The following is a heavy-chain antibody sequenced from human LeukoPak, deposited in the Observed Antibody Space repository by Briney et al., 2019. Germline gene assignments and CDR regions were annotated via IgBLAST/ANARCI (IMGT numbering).Heavy chain of an antibody. Sequence: PGGSLRLARAASGFSFSNQWMHWFRQVPGKGLEWVSVIKTDGTTAIYADSVKGRFTISRDNAKSTVYLQMNSLRVGDTALYFCSTGARFHFELWGRGSLVSVSS. J-gene: IGHJ1*01. D-gene: IGHD2-21*01. CDR2: IKTDGTTA. V-gene: IGHV3-74*01. CDR1: GFSFSNQW. CDR3: STGARFHFEL.